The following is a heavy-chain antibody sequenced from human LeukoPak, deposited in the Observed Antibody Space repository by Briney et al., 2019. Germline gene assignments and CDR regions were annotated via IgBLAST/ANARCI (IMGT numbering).Heavy chain of an antibody. D-gene: IGHD3-3*01. Sequence: ASVKVSCKASGYTFTGYYMHWVRQAPGQGLEWMGWINPNSGGTNYAQKFQGRVTMTRDTSISTAYMELSGLRSDDTAVYYCASHKPDYDFWSGLDYWGQGTLVTVSS. CDR1: GYTFTGYY. J-gene: IGHJ4*02. CDR3: ASHKPDYDFWSGLDY. V-gene: IGHV1-2*02. CDR2: INPNSGGT.